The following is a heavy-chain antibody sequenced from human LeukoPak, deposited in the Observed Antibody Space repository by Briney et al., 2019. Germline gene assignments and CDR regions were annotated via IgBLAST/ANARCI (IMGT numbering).Heavy chain of an antibody. CDR2: IYYSGST. Sequence: SETLSLTCTVSGGSISSYYWSWIRQPAGKGLEWIGRIYYSGSTYYNPSLESRVTISVDTSKNQFSLKLSSVTGADTAVYYCARGAQKGDILTGYYDWGQGTLVTVSS. CDR1: GGSISSYY. D-gene: IGHD3-9*01. V-gene: IGHV4-4*07. CDR3: ARGAQKGDILTGYYD. J-gene: IGHJ4*02.